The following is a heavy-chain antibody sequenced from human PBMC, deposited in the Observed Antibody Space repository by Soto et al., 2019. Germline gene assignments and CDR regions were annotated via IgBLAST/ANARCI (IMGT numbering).Heavy chain of an antibody. D-gene: IGHD3-10*01. CDR1: GGTFSSYT. Sequence: QVQLVQSGAEVKKPGSSVKVSCKASGGTFSSYTISWVRQAPGQGLEWMGRIIPILGIANYAQKFQGRVTMTADKSTRTASVELSIMRSEDTAVDYCATMGGGWFGETSDYGGQGTLVTVSS. CDR3: ATMGGGWFGETSDY. CDR2: IIPILGIA. V-gene: IGHV1-69*02. J-gene: IGHJ4*02.